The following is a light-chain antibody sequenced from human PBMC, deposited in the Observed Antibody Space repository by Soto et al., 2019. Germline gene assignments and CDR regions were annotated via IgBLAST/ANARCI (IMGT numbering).Light chain of an antibody. J-gene: IGKJ2*01. CDR3: QHYGTSLYT. CDR2: GAS. CDR1: QIISSTY. V-gene: IGKV3-20*01. Sequence: DIVLTQSPGTLSLSPGERATLSCRASQIISSTYLGWYQQKPGQAPRLLIYGASSRATGIPDRFSGSGSGTDFTLTISRLEPEDFALYYCQHYGTSLYTFGQGTKLAIK.